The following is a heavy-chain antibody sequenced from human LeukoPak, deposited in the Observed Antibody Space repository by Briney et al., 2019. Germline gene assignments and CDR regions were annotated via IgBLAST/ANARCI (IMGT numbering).Heavy chain of an antibody. Sequence: SGTLSLTCAVSGGSISSSNWWSWVRQPPGKGLEWIGEIYHSGSTNYNPSLKSRVTISVDTSKNQFSLKLSSVTAADTAVYYCARAARMEYGSGLFYWGQGTLVTVSS. CDR2: IYHSGST. CDR3: ARAARMEYGSGLFY. V-gene: IGHV4-4*02. J-gene: IGHJ4*02. D-gene: IGHD6-19*01. CDR1: GGSISSSNW.